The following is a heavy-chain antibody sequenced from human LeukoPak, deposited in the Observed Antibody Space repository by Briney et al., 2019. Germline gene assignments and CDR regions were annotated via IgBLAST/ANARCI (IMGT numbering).Heavy chain of an antibody. CDR1: GFTFDDYA. CDR2: ISWNSGSI. Sequence: GRSLRLSCAASGFTFDDYAVHWVRQAPGKGLEWVSGISWNSGSIGYADSVKGRFTISRDNAKNSLYLQMNSLRAEDTALYYCAKDITSALDGYNFDYWGQGTLVTVSS. CDR3: AKDITSALDGYNFDY. D-gene: IGHD5-24*01. J-gene: IGHJ4*02. V-gene: IGHV3-9*01.